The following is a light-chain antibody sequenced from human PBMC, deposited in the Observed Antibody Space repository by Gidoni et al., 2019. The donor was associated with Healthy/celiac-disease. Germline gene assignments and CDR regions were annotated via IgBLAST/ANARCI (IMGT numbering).Light chain of an antibody. CDR3: QSADSSGTYVV. Sequence: SYELTQPPSVSVSPGQTAMITCSGDALPKQYAYWSQQKPGQAPVLVIYKDSERPSGIPERFSGSSSGTTVTLTISGVQAEDEADYYCQSADSSGTYVVFGGGTKLTVL. CDR2: KDS. CDR1: ALPKQY. V-gene: IGLV3-25*03. J-gene: IGLJ2*01.